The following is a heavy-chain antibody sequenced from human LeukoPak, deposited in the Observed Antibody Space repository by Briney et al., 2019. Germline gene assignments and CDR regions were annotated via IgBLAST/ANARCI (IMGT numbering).Heavy chain of an antibody. V-gene: IGHV4-61*08. J-gene: IGHJ4*02. CDR3: ARDPASSGIQLWAFDY. CDR2: IYYSGST. CDR1: GGSISSGGYY. D-gene: IGHD5-18*01. Sequence: PSQTLSLTCTVSGGSISSGGYYWSWIRQPPGKGLEWIGYIYYSGSTNYNPSLKSRVTISVDTSKNQFSLQLNSVTPDDTAVYYCARDPASSGIQLWAFDYWGQGTLVTVSS.